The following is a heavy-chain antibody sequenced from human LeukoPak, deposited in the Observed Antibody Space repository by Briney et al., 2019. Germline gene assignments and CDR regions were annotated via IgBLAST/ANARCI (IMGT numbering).Heavy chain of an antibody. J-gene: IGHJ5*02. CDR2: IYYSGST. D-gene: IGHD3-10*01. CDR3: AKTNPLGSGELSIPRFTP. Sequence: PSETLSLTCTVSGGSISSYYWSWIRQPPGKGLEWIGYIYYSGSTNYNPYLKSRVTMSVDTSKNQFTLNLSSVTAAATAVYYCAKTNPLGSGELSIPRFTPGGQETLVTVPS. CDR1: GGSISSYY. V-gene: IGHV4-59*01.